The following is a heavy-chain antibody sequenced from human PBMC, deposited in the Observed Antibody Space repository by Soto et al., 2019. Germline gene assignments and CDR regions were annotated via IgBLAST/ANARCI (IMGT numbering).Heavy chain of an antibody. CDR2: IYFNGNT. CDR3: ASVTFGGVVLAH. CDR1: ADSFSKYY. V-gene: IGHV4-59*01. J-gene: IGHJ1*01. D-gene: IGHD3-16*01. Sequence: SETLSLTCSVSADSFSKYYWTWIRQPPGEGLEWIGYIYFNGNTNYNPSLKGRVTIPIDTSKKQFSLNLSSVTAADTAVYYCASVTFGGVVLAHWGQGTLVTVSS.